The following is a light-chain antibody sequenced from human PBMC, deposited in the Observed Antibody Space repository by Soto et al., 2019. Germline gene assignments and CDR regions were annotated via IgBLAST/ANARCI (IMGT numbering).Light chain of an antibody. Sequence: QSVLTQPPSVAGAPGQRVTISCTGSSSNIGAGYDVHWYQQLPGTAPKLLIYGNSNRPSGVSDRFSGSKSGTSASLAITGLQAEDEVDYYCQSYDSMVSGSGVFGGGTKLTVL. J-gene: IGLJ2*01. CDR2: GNS. CDR1: SSNIGAGYD. CDR3: QSYDSMVSGSGV. V-gene: IGLV1-40*01.